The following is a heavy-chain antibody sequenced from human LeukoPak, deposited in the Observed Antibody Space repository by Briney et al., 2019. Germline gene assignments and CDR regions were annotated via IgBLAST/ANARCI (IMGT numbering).Heavy chain of an antibody. D-gene: IGHD3-22*01. CDR2: IYYSGST. Sequence: SETLSLTCTVSGGSISSYYWSWLRQPPGKGLEWIGYIYYSGSTNYNPSLKSRVTISVDTSKNQFSLKLSSVTAADTAVYYCASSYYYDSSGYPGGYYFDYWGQGTLVTVSS. CDR1: GGSISSYY. J-gene: IGHJ4*02. CDR3: ASSYYYDSSGYPGGYYFDY. V-gene: IGHV4-59*01.